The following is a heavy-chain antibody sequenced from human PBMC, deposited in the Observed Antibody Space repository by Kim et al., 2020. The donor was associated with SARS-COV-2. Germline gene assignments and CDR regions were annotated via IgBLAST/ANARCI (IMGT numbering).Heavy chain of an antibody. CDR2: IWYDGSNK. Sequence: GGSLRLSCAGSGFTFSSYGMHWVRQAPGKGLEWVAVIWYDGSNKYYADSVKGRFTISRDNSKNTLYLQMNSLRAEDTAEYYCAKDRHGSGNYYSDYWGQGTLVTVSS. CDR1: GFTFSSYG. V-gene: IGHV3-33*06. J-gene: IGHJ4*02. CDR3: AKDRHGSGNYYSDY. D-gene: IGHD3-10*01.